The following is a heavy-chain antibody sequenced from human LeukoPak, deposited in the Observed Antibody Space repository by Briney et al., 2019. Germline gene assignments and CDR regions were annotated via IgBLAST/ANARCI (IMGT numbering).Heavy chain of an antibody. V-gene: IGHV4-59*08. CDR1: GGSISSYY. J-gene: IGHJ6*02. CDR3: ARLGDLGMDV. CDR2: IYYSGST. Sequence: PSETLSLTCTVSGGSISSYYWSWIRQPPGKGLEWIGYIYYSGSTNYNPSLKSRVTISVDTSKNQFSLNLTSVTVADTARYFCARLGDLGMDVWGQGTTVSVFS. D-gene: IGHD3-16*01.